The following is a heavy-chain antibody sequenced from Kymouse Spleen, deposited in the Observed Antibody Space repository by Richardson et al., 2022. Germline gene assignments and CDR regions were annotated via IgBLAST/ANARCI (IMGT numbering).Heavy chain of an antibody. CDR1: GGSISSYY. CDR2: IYYSGST. J-gene: IGHJ3*02. D-gene: IGHD3-10*01. V-gene: IGHV4-59*01. Sequence: QVQLQESGPGLVKPSETLSLTCTVSGGSISSYYWSWIRQPPGKGLEWIGYIYYSGSTNYNPSLKSRVTISVDTSKNQFSLKLSSVTAADTAVYYCARYGSGSYRAFDIWGQGTMVTVSS. CDR3: ARYGSGSYRAFDI.